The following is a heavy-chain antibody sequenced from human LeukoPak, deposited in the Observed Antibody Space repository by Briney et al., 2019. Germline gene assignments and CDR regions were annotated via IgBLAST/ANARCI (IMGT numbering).Heavy chain of an antibody. Sequence: ASVKVSCKASGYTFIGHYLHWVRQAPGQGLEWMGRINPNSGGTNYAQKFQGRVTMTRDTSISTAFMELSRLRSDDTAVYFCATISNLFYDSSGFSDVDYWGQGTLVTVSS. J-gene: IGHJ4*02. D-gene: IGHD3-22*01. CDR2: INPNSGGT. CDR1: GYTFIGHY. CDR3: ATISNLFYDSSGFSDVDY. V-gene: IGHV1-2*06.